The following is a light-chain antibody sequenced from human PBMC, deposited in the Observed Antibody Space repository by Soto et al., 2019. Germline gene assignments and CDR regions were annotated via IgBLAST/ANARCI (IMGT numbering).Light chain of an antibody. Sequence: QSVLTQPPSVSAAPGQKVTISCTGSSSNIATYYVAWYQQLPGTAPKLLIYVNNNRPSSIPDRFSGSKSGTSATLGITGLQTGDEADYYCGTWDSSLSAGVFGGGTKLTVL. V-gene: IGLV1-51*01. CDR2: VNN. J-gene: IGLJ2*01. CDR3: GTWDSSLSAGV. CDR1: SSNIATYY.